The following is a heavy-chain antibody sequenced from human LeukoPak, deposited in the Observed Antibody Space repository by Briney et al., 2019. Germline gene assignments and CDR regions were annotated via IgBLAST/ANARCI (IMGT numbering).Heavy chain of an antibody. CDR2: IYSGGST. D-gene: IGHD2-2*02. J-gene: IGHJ4*02. Sequence: GGSLRLSCAASGFTVSSNYMSWVRQAPGKGLEWVSVIYSGGSTYYADSVKGRFTISRDNSKNTLYLQMNSLRAEDTAVYYCARSAGYCSSTSCYTENIDYWGQGTLVTVSS. CDR1: GFTVSSNY. V-gene: IGHV3-66*02. CDR3: ARSAGYCSSTSCYTENIDY.